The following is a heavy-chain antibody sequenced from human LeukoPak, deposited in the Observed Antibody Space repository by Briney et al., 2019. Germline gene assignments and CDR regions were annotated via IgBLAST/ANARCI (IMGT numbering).Heavy chain of an antibody. CDR1: GDSVSGYY. J-gene: IGHJ6*03. D-gene: IGHD3-22*01. CDR3: ARGLRDEERHYGYYYMDV. V-gene: IGHV4-4*09. Sequence: SETLSLTCTVSGDSVSGYYGSWIRQPPGKGLEWIGYFYTSANTNYNPSLKSRVTMSVDTSKNHFSLKLTSVTAADTAVYYCARGLRDEERHYGYYYMDVWGKGTTVTVSS. CDR2: FYTSANT.